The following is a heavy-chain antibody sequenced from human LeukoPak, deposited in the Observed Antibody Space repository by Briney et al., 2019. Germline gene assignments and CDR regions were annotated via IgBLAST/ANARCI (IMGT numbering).Heavy chain of an antibody. J-gene: IGHJ5*02. CDR1: GFTFSSYG. D-gene: IGHD6-13*01. Sequence: GRSLRLSSAASGFTFSSYGMHWVRQAPGKGLEWVAVISYDGSNKYYADSVKGRFTISRDNSKNTLYLQMNSLRAEDTAVYYCAKDLRMRAIAAVADNWFDPWGQGTLVTVSS. CDR3: AKDLRMRAIAAVADNWFDP. V-gene: IGHV3-30*18. CDR2: ISYDGSNK.